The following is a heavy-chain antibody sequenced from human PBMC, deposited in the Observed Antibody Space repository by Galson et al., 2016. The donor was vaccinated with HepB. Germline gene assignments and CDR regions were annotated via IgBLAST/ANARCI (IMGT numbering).Heavy chain of an antibody. CDR2: IYPSGGAT. CDR3: ARERGFGDVNYHYGMDV. Sequence: QSGAEVKKPGASVEISCRASGYTFSFYYMYWVRQAPGQGLEWMGTIYPSGGATTYAKRFWGRVTMSSDTSTSTLYMHLKSLTSEDTAVYYCARERGFGDVNYHYGMDVWGQGTAVTFSS. D-gene: IGHD4-17*01. V-gene: IGHV1-46*01. J-gene: IGHJ6*02. CDR1: GYTFSFYY.